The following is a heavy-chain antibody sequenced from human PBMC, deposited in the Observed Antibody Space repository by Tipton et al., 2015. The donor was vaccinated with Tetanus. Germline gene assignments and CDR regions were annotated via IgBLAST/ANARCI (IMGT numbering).Heavy chain of an antibody. V-gene: IGHV3-20*01. J-gene: IGHJ4*02. D-gene: IGHD3-22*01. CDR2: INWNGGST. Sequence: SLRLSCAASGFTFDDYGMNWVRQAPGKGLQWVSSINWNGGSTGYADSVKGRFTISRDNAKNSPYLQMNSLRAEDTALYHCARSRGDDSSGYYEPYYFDYWGQGTLVTVSS. CDR1: GFTFDDYG. CDR3: ARSRGDDSSGYYEPYYFDY.